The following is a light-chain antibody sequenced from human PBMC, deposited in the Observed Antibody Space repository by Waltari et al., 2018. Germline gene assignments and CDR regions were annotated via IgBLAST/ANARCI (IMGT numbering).Light chain of an antibody. Sequence: QSVLTQPPSVSAAPGQKVTIPCSGTSSNLGNNYVSWYQQFPGTAPKLLIYDNNKRPSGIPDRFSGSKSGTSATLVITGLQTGDEADYYCGAWDTSLSKVFGGGTKLTVL. CDR3: GAWDTSLSKV. CDR2: DNN. J-gene: IGLJ2*01. V-gene: IGLV1-51*01. CDR1: SSNLGNNY.